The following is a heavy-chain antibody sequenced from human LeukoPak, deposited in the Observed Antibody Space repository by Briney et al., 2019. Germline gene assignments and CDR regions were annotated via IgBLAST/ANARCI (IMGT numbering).Heavy chain of an antibody. J-gene: IGHJ3*02. CDR2: ISGSGDDT. D-gene: IGHD3-3*01. V-gene: IGHV3-23*01. CDR3: AKGTEDIWNGPGQAFDI. CDR1: EFTFSNYA. Sequence: SGGSLRLSCAASEFTFSNYAMSWVRQAPGKGLEWVSGISGSGDDTNYEDSVKGRFTISRDNSKNTLYLQMISLRAEDTAVYYCAKGTEDIWNGPGQAFDIWGQGTLVTVSS.